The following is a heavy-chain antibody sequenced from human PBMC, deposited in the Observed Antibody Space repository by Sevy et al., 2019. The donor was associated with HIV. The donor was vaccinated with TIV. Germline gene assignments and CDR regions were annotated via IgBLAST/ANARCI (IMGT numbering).Heavy chain of an antibody. CDR1: GGSITSLY. J-gene: IGHJ4*02. D-gene: IGHD1-26*01. CDR3: AGENAWGRGYS. V-gene: IGHV4-59*08. Sequence: SETLSLSCTVSGGSITSLYWNWIRQPPGKGLEWIANIYYNGHINYNPSLKSRVTLSLDTSKNQFSLRLSAVTAADTAMYYCAGENAWGRGYSWGQGTLVTVSS. CDR2: IYYNGHI.